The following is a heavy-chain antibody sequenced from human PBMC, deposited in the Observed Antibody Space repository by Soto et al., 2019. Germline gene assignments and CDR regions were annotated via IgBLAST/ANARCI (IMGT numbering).Heavy chain of an antibody. CDR1: GGSISSYY. CDR2: IYYSGST. V-gene: IGHV4-59*01. CDR3: ARGGLWFGINYYGMDV. Sequence: PSETLSLTCTVSGGSISSYYWSWIRQPPGKGLEWIGYIYYSGSTNYNPSLKSRVTISVDTSKNQFSLKLSSVTAADTAVYYCARGGLWFGINYYGMDVWRQGTTVTVSS. J-gene: IGHJ6*02. D-gene: IGHD3-10*01.